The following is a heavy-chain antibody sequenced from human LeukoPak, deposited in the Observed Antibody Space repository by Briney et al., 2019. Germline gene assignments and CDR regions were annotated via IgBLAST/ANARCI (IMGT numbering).Heavy chain of an antibody. CDR2: INAGNGNT. V-gene: IGHV1-3*01. J-gene: IGHJ4*02. CDR3: ARVYGSSWYYFDY. CDR1: GYTFTSYA. D-gene: IGHD6-13*01. Sequence: ASVKVSCKASGYTFTSYAMHWVRQAPGQRLEWMGWINAGNGNTKYSQKFQGRVTITRDTSASTAYMELSSLRSEDTAVYYCARVYGSSWYYFDYWGQGTLVTVSS.